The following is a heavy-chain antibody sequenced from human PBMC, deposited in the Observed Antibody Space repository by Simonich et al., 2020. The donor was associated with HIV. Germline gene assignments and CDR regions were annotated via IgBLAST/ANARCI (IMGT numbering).Heavy chain of an antibody. V-gene: IGHV3-9*03. Sequence: EVQLVESGGGLVQPGRSLRLSCAASGFTFDGYAMNWVRQAPGKGREWVSGISWNSGIIGYADSVKGRFTISRDNAKNSLYLQMNSLRAEDMALYYCAKDRYSSSSGSFDYWGQGTLVTVSS. CDR3: AKDRYSSSSGSFDY. CDR2: ISWNSGII. J-gene: IGHJ4*02. D-gene: IGHD6-6*01. CDR1: GFTFDGYA.